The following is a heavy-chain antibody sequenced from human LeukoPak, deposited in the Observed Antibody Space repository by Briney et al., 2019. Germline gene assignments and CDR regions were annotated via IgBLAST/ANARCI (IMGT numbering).Heavy chain of an antibody. CDR1: GGSISSSSYY. CDR3: ARHELRFLEWLLPYYFDY. Sequence: SETLSLTCTVSGGSISSSSYYWGWIRQPPGKGLEWIGSIYYSGSTYYNPSLKSRVTISVDTSKNQFSLKLSSVTAADTAVYYCARHELRFLEWLLPYYFDYWGQGTLVTVSS. J-gene: IGHJ4*02. D-gene: IGHD3-3*01. V-gene: IGHV4-39*01. CDR2: IYYSGST.